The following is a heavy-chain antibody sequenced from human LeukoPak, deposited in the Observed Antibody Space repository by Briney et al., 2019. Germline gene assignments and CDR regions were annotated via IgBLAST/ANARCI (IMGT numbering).Heavy chain of an antibody. Sequence: ASVKVSCKASGGTFSSYAISWVRQAPGQGLEWMGGIIPIFGTANYAQKFQGRVTITADESTSTAYMELSSLRSEDTAVYYCASIGSSAYIPFDYWGQGTQVTVSS. CDR2: IIPIFGTA. CDR3: ASIGSSAYIPFDY. D-gene: IGHD3-22*01. J-gene: IGHJ4*02. CDR1: GGTFSSYA. V-gene: IGHV1-69*01.